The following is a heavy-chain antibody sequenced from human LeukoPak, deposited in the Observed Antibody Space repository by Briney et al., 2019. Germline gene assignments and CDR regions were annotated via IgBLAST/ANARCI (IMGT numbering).Heavy chain of an antibody. Sequence: PGGSLRLSCAASGFSFSSYGMNWVCQAPGKGLEWVSYISSGSSTIYYADSVKGRFTISRDNAKSSLYLQMNSLRADDTAVYHCARDSGIAWGQGTLVTVSS. V-gene: IGHV3-48*01. CDR3: ARDSGIA. D-gene: IGHD3-10*01. J-gene: IGHJ5*02. CDR1: GFSFSSYG. CDR2: ISSGSSTI.